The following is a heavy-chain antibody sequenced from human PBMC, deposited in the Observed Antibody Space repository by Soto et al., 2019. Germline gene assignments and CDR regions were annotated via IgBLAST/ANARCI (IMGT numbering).Heavy chain of an antibody. Sequence: ASVKVSCKASGYIFTAYSMHWVRQAPGQGLEWMGVVNPSGGSTNYAQKFQGRITMTRDTSTSTVYMDLSSLTSEDTAVYFCVRRSGLTVAGIRHFDYWGPGTLVTVSS. CDR2: VNPSGGST. D-gene: IGHD6-19*01. CDR1: GYIFTAYS. V-gene: IGHV1-46*01. CDR3: VRRSGLTVAGIRHFDY. J-gene: IGHJ4*02.